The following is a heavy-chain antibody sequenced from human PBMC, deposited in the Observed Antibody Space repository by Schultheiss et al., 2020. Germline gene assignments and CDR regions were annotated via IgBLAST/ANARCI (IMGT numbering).Heavy chain of an antibody. CDR1: GFTFSSYA. CDR3: ARVSSRSAVAGI. Sequence: GGSLRLSCAASGFTFSSYAMHWVRQAPGKGLEWVSRINDDGSSTTYADSVKGRFTVSRDNAKNTLYLQMNSLRVEDTAVYYCARVSSRSAVAGIWGQGTLVTVSS. J-gene: IGHJ4*02. CDR2: INDDGSST. V-gene: IGHV3-74*03. D-gene: IGHD6-19*01.